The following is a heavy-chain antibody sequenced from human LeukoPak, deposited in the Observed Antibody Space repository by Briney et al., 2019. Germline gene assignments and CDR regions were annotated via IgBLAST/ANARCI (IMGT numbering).Heavy chain of an antibody. CDR2: ISYDGSEE. CDR3: AKGASGSGYSVLDV. V-gene: IGHV3-30*18. CDR1: GFTVSRNG. J-gene: IGHJ3*01. D-gene: IGHD5-18*01. Sequence: QPGGSLRLSCAASGFTVSRNGMQWVRQAPGRGLEWVAVISYDGSEEYYADSVKGRFTISRDDSKNTLFLQMNSLRDDDTAVYYCAKGASGSGYSVLDVWGQGTKVTVSS.